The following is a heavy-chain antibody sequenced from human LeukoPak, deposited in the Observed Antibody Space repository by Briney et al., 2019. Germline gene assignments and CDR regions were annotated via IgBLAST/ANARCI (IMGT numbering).Heavy chain of an antibody. Sequence: PGGSLRLSCAASGFTFSNFWMTWVRQAPGKGLEWVSAISGSGGSTYYADSVKGRFTISRDNSKNTLYLQMNSLRAEDTAVYYCAKDGLANIAAAGYFQHWGQGTLVTVSS. J-gene: IGHJ1*01. CDR3: AKDGLANIAAAGYFQH. D-gene: IGHD6-13*01. V-gene: IGHV3-23*01. CDR1: GFTFSNFW. CDR2: ISGSGGST.